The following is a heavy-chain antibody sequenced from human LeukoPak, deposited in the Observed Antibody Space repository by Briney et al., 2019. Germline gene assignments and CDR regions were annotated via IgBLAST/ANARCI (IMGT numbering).Heavy chain of an antibody. J-gene: IGHJ4*02. CDR2: IYYSGST. Sequence: SETLSLTCTVSGGSISSGGYYWSWIRQHPGKGLEWIGYIYYSGSTYCNPSLKSRVTISVDTSKNQFSLKLSSVTAADTAVYYCARGRSLRLGEFLGGDWGQGTLVTVSS. D-gene: IGHD3-16*01. CDR1: GGSISSGGYY. V-gene: IGHV4-31*03. CDR3: ARGRSLRLGEFLGGD.